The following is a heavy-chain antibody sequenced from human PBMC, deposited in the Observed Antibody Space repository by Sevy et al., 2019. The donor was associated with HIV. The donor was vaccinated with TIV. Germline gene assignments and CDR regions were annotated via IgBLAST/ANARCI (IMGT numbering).Heavy chain of an antibody. CDR1: GFDFSDYY. V-gene: IGHV3-11*01. CDR2: ISVSSSAK. D-gene: IGHD3-16*01. Sequence: GGSLRLSCAASGFDFSDYYMNWIRQTPGKGLEWISYISVSSSAKYYTDSVKGRFAISRDNARNSLYLQMNSLRVEDTAVYFCVGRLYSPAYSWSYHFDYWGQGALVTVSS. J-gene: IGHJ4*02. CDR3: VGRLYSPAYSWSYHFDY.